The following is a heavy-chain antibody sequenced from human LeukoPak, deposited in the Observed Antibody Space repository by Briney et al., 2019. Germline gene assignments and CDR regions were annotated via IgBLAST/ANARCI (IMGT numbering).Heavy chain of an antibody. CDR1: GYMFTNYG. J-gene: IGHJ3*02. CDR2: INTYKGNT. CDR3: VRQSRIVARSGDDAFDI. V-gene: IGHV1-18*01. D-gene: IGHD6-6*01. Sequence: ASVKVSCKASGYMFTNYGISWVRQAPGQGLEWMGWINTYKGNTNHAQKLQGRVIMTTDTSTSTAYMELRSLRFDDTAVYYCVRQSRIVARSGDDAFDIWGQGTMVTVSS.